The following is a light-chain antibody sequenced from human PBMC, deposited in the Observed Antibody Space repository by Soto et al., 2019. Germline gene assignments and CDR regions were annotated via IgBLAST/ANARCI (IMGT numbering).Light chain of an antibody. Sequence: GGRVTITCRASQSISIWLAWYQQKPGKAPKLLIYDASSLESGVPSRFSGSGSGTEFTLTISSLQPDDFATYYCQQYNSYSWTFGQGTKVDIK. CDR3: QQYNSYSWT. CDR2: DAS. J-gene: IGKJ1*01. V-gene: IGKV1-5*01. CDR1: QSISIW.